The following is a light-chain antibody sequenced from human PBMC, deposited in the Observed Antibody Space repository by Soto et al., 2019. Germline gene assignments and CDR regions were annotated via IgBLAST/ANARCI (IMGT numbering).Light chain of an antibody. CDR2: DAS. CDR1: QDVSIS. Sequence: MLTQSPATLSLSPGDRAILSCRASQDVSISLGWYQQKPGQAPRLLIYDASNRATGIPDRFSGSGSGTDFTLTIRSLALEDFAVYYCLQRASWRYLGQGTKLEI. CDR3: LQRASWRY. J-gene: IGKJ2*01. V-gene: IGKV3D-11*01.